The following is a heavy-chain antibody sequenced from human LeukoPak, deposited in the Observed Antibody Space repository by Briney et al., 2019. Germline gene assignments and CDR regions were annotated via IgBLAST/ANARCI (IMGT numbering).Heavy chain of an antibody. J-gene: IGHJ5*02. Sequence: SETLSLTCTVSGGSICSRSYYWGWLRQPPGKGLEWIASIFYSGSTYHNPYLQSRVPISVDTSKSQFSLKLSSVTAADTAVYFCARHPLKAYVSDWFDPWGQGTLVTVSS. CDR1: GGSICSRSYY. CDR3: ARHPLKAYVSDWFDP. CDR2: IFYSGST. V-gene: IGHV4-39*01. D-gene: IGHD3-10*02.